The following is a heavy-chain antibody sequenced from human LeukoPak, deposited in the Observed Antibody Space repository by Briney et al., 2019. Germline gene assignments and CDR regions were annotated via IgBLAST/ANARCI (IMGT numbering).Heavy chain of an antibody. J-gene: IGHJ4*02. CDR3: ARRAAKGGYYFDY. CDR2: IYYSGST. Sequence: SETLSLTCTVSGGSISSSSYYWGWIRQPPGKGLEWIGSIYYSGSTYYNPSLKSRVTISVDTSKNQFSLKLSSVTAADTAVYYCARRAAKGGYYFDYWGQGTPVTVSS. CDR1: GGSISSSSYY. V-gene: IGHV4-39*01.